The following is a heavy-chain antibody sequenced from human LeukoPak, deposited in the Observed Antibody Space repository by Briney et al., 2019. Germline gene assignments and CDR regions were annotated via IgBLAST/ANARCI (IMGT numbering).Heavy chain of an antibody. V-gene: IGHV3-23*01. CDR1: GFTFSSYA. CDR3: AKDLEQDWNESFDY. CDR2: ISGNGGNT. Sequence: GGSLRLSCAASGFTFSSYAMSWVRQAPGKGLEWVSAISGNGGNTYYADSVKGRFTVSRDNSKNTLSLQMNSLRAEDTAVYYCAKDLEQDWNESFDYWGQGTLVTVSS. J-gene: IGHJ4*02. D-gene: IGHD1-1*01.